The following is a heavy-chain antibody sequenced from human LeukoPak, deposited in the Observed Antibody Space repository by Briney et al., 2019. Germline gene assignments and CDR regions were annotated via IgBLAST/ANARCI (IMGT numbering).Heavy chain of an antibody. CDR3: ARRGLLEWSTPWFDP. J-gene: IGHJ5*02. V-gene: IGHV4-39*01. D-gene: IGHD3-3*01. Sequence: SETLSLXCTVSGGSISSSSYYWGWLRQPPGKGLEWIGSIYYSGITYYTPSLRSRVAISVDTSKNQFSLKLSSVTAADTAVYYCARRGLLEWSTPWFDPWGQGTLVTVSS. CDR1: GGSISSSSYY. CDR2: IYYSGIT.